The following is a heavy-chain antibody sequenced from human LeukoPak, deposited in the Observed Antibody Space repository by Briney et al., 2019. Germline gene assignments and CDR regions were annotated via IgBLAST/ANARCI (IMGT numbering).Heavy chain of an antibody. D-gene: IGHD1-14*01. CDR1: EFSVGSNY. CDR3: ARLMTTRTYYFDY. V-gene: IGHV3-66*04. J-gene: IGHJ4*02. Sequence: GGSLRLSCAASEFSVGSNYMTWVRQAPGKGLEWVSLIYSGGSTYYADSVKGRFTISRDNSKNTLYLQMNSLRAEDTAVYYCARLMTTRTYYFDYWGQGTLVTVSS. CDR2: IYSGGST.